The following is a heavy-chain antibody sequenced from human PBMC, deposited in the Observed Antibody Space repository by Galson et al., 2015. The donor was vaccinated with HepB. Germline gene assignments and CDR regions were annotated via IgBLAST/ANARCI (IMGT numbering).Heavy chain of an antibody. D-gene: IGHD6-13*01. CDR2: IFYSGST. J-gene: IGHJ5*02. CDR3: ASLIAAAGTDWFDP. V-gene: IGHV4-59*08. Sequence: SETLSLTCIVSGGSISGYYWTWIRQPPGKGLEWIGYIFYSGSTNYNPSLKSRVTISVDTSKNQFSLKLSSVTAADTAVYYCASLIAAAGTDWFDPWGQGTLVTVSS. CDR1: GGSISGYY.